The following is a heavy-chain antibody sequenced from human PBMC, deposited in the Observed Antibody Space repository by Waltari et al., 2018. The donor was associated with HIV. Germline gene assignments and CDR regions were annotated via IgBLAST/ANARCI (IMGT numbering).Heavy chain of an antibody. J-gene: IGHJ4*02. Sequence: QVQLQESGPGLVNPSETLSLTCIVSGDSLNTANYYWSWIRQPPGKGLEWICYVYYSGSTNYNPSLKSRVTVSVDTSKKQFSLELASVTAADTAVYYCATLYYGPTSCYYFDYWGQGTLVTVSS. CDR3: ATLYYGPTSCYYFDY. CDR1: GDSLNTANYY. V-gene: IGHV4-61*01. CDR2: VYYSGST. D-gene: IGHD2-2*01.